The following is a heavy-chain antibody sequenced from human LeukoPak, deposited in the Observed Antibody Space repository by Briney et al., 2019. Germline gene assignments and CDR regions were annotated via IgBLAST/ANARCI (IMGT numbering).Heavy chain of an antibody. Sequence: ASVKVSYKASGYTFSSYDINWVRQATGQGREWMGWKNPNSGRTGFAQKFQGRLTITTDTSISTAYMELSSLTSEDTAVYYCARGPVRTHGMDVWGQGTTVTVSS. CDR2: KNPNSGRT. CDR3: ARGPVRTHGMDV. J-gene: IGHJ6*02. CDR1: GYTFSSYD. V-gene: IGHV1-8*01.